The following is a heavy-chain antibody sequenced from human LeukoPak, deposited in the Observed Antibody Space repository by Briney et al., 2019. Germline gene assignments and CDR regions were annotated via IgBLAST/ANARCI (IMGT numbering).Heavy chain of an antibody. CDR2: IRSKAYGETS. Sequence: RQAPGKGLEWVGFIRSKAYGETSDYAASVKGRFTISRDDSKAIAYLQMNSLKTEDTAVYHCTRDRGAYNLYDYWGQGTLVTVSS. J-gene: IGHJ4*02. D-gene: IGHD1-1*01. CDR3: TRDRGAYNLYDY. V-gene: IGHV3-49*02.